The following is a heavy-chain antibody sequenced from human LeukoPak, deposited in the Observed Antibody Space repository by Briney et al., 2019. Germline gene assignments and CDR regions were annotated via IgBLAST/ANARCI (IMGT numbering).Heavy chain of an antibody. Sequence: GGSLRLSCAASGFTFSNFAMSWVRQAPGKGLEWVSTISGTGGSTYYADSVKGRFTISRDNSKNTLYLQMNSLRAEDTAVYYCAKANMVRGVTLKFDYWGRGTLVTVSS. J-gene: IGHJ4*02. CDR3: AKANMVRGVTLKFDY. CDR2: ISGTGGST. D-gene: IGHD3-10*01. CDR1: GFTFSNFA. V-gene: IGHV3-23*01.